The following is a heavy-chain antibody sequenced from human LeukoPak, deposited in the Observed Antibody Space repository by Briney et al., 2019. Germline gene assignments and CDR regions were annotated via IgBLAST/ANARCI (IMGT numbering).Heavy chain of an antibody. J-gene: IGHJ6*02. CDR2: ISWDGGST. D-gene: IGHD6-13*01. Sequence: GGSLRLSCAASGFTFDDYAMHWVRQAPGKGLEWVSLISWDGGSTYYADSVKGRFTISRDNSKNSLYLQMNSLRAEDTALYYCAKDLASGLSSSLSYYGMDVWGQGTTVTVSS. V-gene: IGHV3-43D*03. CDR1: GFTFDDYA. CDR3: AKDLASGLSSSLSYYGMDV.